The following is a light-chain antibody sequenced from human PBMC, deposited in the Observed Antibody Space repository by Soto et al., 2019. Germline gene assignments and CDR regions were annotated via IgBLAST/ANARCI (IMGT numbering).Light chain of an antibody. CDR3: QQYNNWPPRDT. CDR2: GAS. Sequence: EIVMTQSPATLSVSPGERATLSCRASQSVSSNLAWYQQKPGQAPRLPIYGASIRATGIPARFSGSGSGTEFTLTISSLQSEDFAVYYCQQYNNWPPRDTFGGGTKVEIK. J-gene: IGKJ4*01. CDR1: QSVSSN. V-gene: IGKV3D-15*01.